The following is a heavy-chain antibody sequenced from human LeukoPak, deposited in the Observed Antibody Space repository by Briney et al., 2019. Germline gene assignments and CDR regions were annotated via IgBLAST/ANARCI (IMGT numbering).Heavy chain of an antibody. J-gene: IGHJ6*03. D-gene: IGHD3-3*01. CDR2: IYYSGST. CDR3: ARAEEWLKERSRYYYYMDV. Sequence: SETLSLTCTVSGGSISSSSYYWGWIRQPPGKGLEWIGSIYYSGSTYYNPSLKSRVTISVDTSKNQFSLKLSSVTAADTAVYYCARAEEWLKERSRYYYYMDVWGKGTTVTVSS. V-gene: IGHV4-39*07. CDR1: GGSISSSSYY.